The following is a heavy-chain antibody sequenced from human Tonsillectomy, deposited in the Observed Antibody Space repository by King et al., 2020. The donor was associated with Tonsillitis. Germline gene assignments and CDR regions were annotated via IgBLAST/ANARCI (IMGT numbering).Heavy chain of an antibody. CDR3: ARDRRELGSGSYGYYYYMDV. CDR2: IRQDGSEK. J-gene: IGHJ6*03. V-gene: IGHV3-7*03. Sequence: VQLVESGGGLVQPGGSLRLSCAASGFTFSYYYMSWVRQAPGKGLEWVANIRQDGSEKYYEDSVKGRFTISRDNAKNSLDLQMNSLRADDTGVYYCARDRRELGSGSYGYYYYMDVWGKGTTVTVSS. CDR1: GFTFSYYY. D-gene: IGHD3-10*01.